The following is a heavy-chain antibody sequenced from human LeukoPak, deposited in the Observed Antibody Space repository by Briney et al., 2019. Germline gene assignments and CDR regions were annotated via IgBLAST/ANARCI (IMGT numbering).Heavy chain of an antibody. V-gene: IGHV4-59*08. CDR1: GGSILNYY. J-gene: IGHJ3*02. CDR2: IYYNGRT. D-gene: IGHD5-18*01. CDR3: ARGLQPHAFDI. Sequence: SETLSLTCTVSGGSILNYYWSWFRQPPGKGLEWIGYIYYNGRTTYSPSLKSRLTISVDTSKNQFSLKLNSLTAADTAVYYCARGLQPHAFDIWGQGTMVTVSS.